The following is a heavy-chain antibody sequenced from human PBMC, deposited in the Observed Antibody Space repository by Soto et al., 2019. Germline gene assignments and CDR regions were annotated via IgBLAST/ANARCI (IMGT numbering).Heavy chain of an antibody. Sequence: GGSLRLSGAACGFTFSSYCIHWVRQAPCKGLEWVAVISYDGSNKYYADSVKGRFTISRDNSKNTLYLQMNSLRAEDTAVYYCAKEHSYGPFDYWGQGTLVAVSS. CDR1: GFTFSSYC. D-gene: IGHD5-18*01. CDR3: AKEHSYGPFDY. V-gene: IGHV3-30*18. CDR2: ISYDGSNK. J-gene: IGHJ4*02.